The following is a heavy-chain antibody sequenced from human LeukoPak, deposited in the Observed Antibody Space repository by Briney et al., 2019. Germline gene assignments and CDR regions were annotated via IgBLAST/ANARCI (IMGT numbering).Heavy chain of an antibody. D-gene: IGHD3-10*01. CDR1: GYTFTSYD. CDR2: MNPNSGNT. CDR3: ARVGLGYLWFGQRDYYYYYMDV. V-gene: IGHV1-8*01. Sequence: ASVKVSCKASGYTFTSYDINWVRQATGQGLEWMGWMNPNSGNTGYAQKFQGRVTMTRNTSISTAYMELSSLRSEDTAVYYCARVGLGYLWFGQRDYYYYYMDVWGKGTTVTISS. J-gene: IGHJ6*03.